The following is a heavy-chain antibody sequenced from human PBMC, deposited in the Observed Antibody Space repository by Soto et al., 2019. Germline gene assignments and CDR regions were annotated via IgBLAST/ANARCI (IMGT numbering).Heavy chain of an antibody. J-gene: IGHJ4*02. CDR2: IYHSGST. CDR3: ARERGAGTYQGFDY. Sequence: QVQLQESGPGLVKPSGTLSLTCAVSGGSISSNNWWHWVRQPPGKGLEWIGEIYHSGSTNYSPSLKSRVTMSVDQSKNQFSLSLSSVTAADTAVXYCARERGAGTYQGFDYWGQGTLVTVSS. V-gene: IGHV4-4*02. D-gene: IGHD1-26*01. CDR1: GGSISSNNW.